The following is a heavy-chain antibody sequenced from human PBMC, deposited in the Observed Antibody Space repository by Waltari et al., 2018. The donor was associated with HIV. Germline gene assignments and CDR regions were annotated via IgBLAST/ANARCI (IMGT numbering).Heavy chain of an antibody. CDR2: INAGNGNT. J-gene: IGHJ4*02. CDR1: GYSFNKYA. D-gene: IGHD3-10*01. CDR3: ARYGSGSYITFDY. V-gene: IGHV1-3*01. Sequence: QVQLVQSGAEVKKPGASVKVSWQASGYSFNKYAMHWVRQAPGQRLEWMGWINAGNGNTKYSQKFQGRVTITRDTSASTVYMELSSLRFEDSALYYCARYGSGSYITFDYWGQGTLVTVSS.